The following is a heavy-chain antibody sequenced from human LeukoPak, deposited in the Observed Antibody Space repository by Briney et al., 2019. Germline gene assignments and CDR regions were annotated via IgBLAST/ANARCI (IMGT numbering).Heavy chain of an antibody. V-gene: IGHV4-34*01. Sequence: GSLRLSCAASGFTFSSYAMNWVRQAPGKGLEWIGEINHSGSTNYNPSLKSRVTISVDTSKNQFSLKLSSVTAADTAVYYCARGAFRYCSGGSCYYPTAFDYWGQGTLVTVSS. J-gene: IGHJ4*02. D-gene: IGHD2-15*01. CDR1: GFTFSSYA. CDR2: INHSGST. CDR3: ARGAFRYCSGGSCYYPTAFDY.